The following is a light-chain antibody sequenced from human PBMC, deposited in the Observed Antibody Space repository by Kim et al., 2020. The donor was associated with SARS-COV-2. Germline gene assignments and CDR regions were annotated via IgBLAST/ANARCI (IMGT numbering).Light chain of an antibody. CDR1: QSVSSSY. CDR3: QQYGDSPWT. J-gene: IGKJ1*01. CDR2: GTS. V-gene: IGKV3-20*01. Sequence: EIVLTQSPGTLSLSPGERATLSCRASQSVSSSYLAWYRQKPGQAPRLLIYGTSNRATGIPDRFSGSGSGTDFTLTISRLEPTDFAVYYCQQYGDSPWTFGQGTKVDIK.